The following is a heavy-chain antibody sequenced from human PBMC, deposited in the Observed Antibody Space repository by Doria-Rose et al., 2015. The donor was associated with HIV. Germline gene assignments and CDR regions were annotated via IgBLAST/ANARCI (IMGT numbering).Heavy chain of an antibody. CDR3: ARIKSSRWYHKYYFDF. V-gene: IGHV2-26*01. CDR1: GDSLSSPGMG. J-gene: IGHJ4*02. CDR2: IFSDDER. D-gene: IGHD6-13*01. Sequence: QVTLKESGPVLVKPTETLTLTCTVSGDSLSSPGMGVSWTRQPPGKALEWLANIFSDDERSYKTSLKSRLTISRGTSKSQVVLTMTDMDPVDTATYYCARIKSSRWYHKYYFDFWGQGTLVIVSA.